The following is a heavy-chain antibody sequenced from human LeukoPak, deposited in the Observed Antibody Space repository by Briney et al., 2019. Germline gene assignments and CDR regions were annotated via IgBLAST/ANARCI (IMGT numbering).Heavy chain of an antibody. Sequence: GGSLRLSCAASGFTFSFYGTSWVRQAPGKGLEWVSALSGSGGTTYYADFMKGRFTISRDNSKNTLYLQMNSLRAEDTAVYYCARDRVGATLYFDYWGQGTLVTVSS. CDR3: ARDRVGATLYFDY. CDR2: LSGSGGTT. D-gene: IGHD1-26*01. CDR1: GFTFSFYG. V-gene: IGHV3-23*01. J-gene: IGHJ4*02.